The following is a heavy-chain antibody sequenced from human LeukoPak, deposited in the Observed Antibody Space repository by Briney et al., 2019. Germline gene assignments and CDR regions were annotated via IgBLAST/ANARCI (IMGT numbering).Heavy chain of an antibody. D-gene: IGHD6-19*01. J-gene: IGHJ4*02. CDR1: GFTVSSHY. Sequence: TGGCLRLSCAASGFTVSSHYVRWVRQAPGKVLGWDAAFYSGGRTYSEDTVKGRFSISRDNSQNTPYLQRNGMELEGRAVYYCARDPRSSIGVAGTRAAFNWGQGTLVTVSS. V-gene: IGHV3-66*01. CDR3: ARDPRSSIGVAGTRAAFN. CDR2: FYSGGRT.